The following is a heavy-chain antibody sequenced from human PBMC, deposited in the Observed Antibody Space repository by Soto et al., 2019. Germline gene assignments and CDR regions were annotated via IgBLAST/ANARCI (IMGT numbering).Heavy chain of an antibody. Sequence: QITLRESGPTLVQPTQTLTLTCTLSGVSLTTPGVGVGWIRQPPGKALEWLALIYWDDDKRFNPSLKSRLAMTRDTSKNQVLMTMTDMAPVDTGIYYCAHRQRTVVVGAPFDLWGQGSQVTVSS. J-gene: IGHJ4*02. CDR2: IYWDDDK. V-gene: IGHV2-5*02. CDR3: AHRQRTVVVGAPFDL. CDR1: GVSLTTPGVG. D-gene: IGHD2-15*01.